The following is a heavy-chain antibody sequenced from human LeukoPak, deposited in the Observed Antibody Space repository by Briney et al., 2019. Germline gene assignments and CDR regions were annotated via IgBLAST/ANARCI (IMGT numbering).Heavy chain of an antibody. CDR3: ARVTYYDFWSGYYTFDY. J-gene: IGHJ4*02. CDR1: GGSISGSY. Sequence: SETLSLTCTVSGGSISGSYWSWIRQPPGKGLEWIGYIYSSGSTNYNPSLKSRVTISIDTSKNQFSLKLSSVTAADTAVYYCARVTYYDFWSGYYTFDYWGQGTLVTVSS. D-gene: IGHD3-3*01. CDR2: IYSSGST. V-gene: IGHV4-59*01.